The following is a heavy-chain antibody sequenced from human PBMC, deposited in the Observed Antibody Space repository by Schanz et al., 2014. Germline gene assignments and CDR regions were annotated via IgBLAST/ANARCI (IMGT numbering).Heavy chain of an antibody. Sequence: EVQLVESGGGLVQPGGSLRLSCAASEFTFNTYCMSWVRQAPGKGLEWVASINQDGYDKHYVDSVEGRFTISRDNAKKSLYLQMNTLRAEDTALYYCARDRDAGGYDSWGQGTLVTVSS. CDR2: INQDGYDK. V-gene: IGHV3-7*01. J-gene: IGHJ5*01. CDR1: EFTFNTYC. CDR3: ARDRDAGGYDS. D-gene: IGHD2-8*02.